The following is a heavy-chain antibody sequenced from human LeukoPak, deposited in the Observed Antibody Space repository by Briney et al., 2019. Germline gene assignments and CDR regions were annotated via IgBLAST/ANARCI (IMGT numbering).Heavy chain of an antibody. CDR2: MEPNSGNT. Sequence: ASFEFSCKASRYTLTTYDINCLRQATEHGLEWIGWMEPNSGNTGYAQKFQGRVTMTRNTSISTAFMELSGLRSEDTAVYFCARRNTAMVAGLDYWGQGRLVTVSS. J-gene: IGHJ4*02. CDR1: RYTLTTYD. CDR3: ARRNTAMVAGLDY. D-gene: IGHD5-18*01. V-gene: IGHV1-8*01.